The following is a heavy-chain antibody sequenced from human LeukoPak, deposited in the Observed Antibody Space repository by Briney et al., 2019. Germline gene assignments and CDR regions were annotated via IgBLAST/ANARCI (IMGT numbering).Heavy chain of an antibody. J-gene: IGHJ4*02. CDR3: ARGMSGSSHDY. Sequence: PSETLSLTCTVSGYSISSGYYWGWIRQPPGKVLEWIGSIYHSGSTYYNPSLKGRVTISVDTSKNQFSLKLSSVTAADTAVYYCARGMSGSSHDYWGQGTLVTVSS. CDR2: IYHSGST. V-gene: IGHV4-38-2*02. CDR1: GYSISSGYY. D-gene: IGHD1-26*01.